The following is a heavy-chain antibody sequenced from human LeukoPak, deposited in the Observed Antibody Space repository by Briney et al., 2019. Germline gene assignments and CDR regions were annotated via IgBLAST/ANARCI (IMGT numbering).Heavy chain of an antibody. V-gene: IGHV4-39*01. Sequence: SETLSLTCTVSGGSISSSSYYWGWIRQPPGKGLGWIGSIYYSGSTYYNPSLKSRVTISVDTSKNQFSLKLSSVTAADTAVYYCARGITIFVGYYFDYWGQGTLVTVSS. CDR2: IYYSGST. D-gene: IGHD3-3*01. CDR3: ARGITIFVGYYFDY. J-gene: IGHJ4*02. CDR1: GGSISSSSYY.